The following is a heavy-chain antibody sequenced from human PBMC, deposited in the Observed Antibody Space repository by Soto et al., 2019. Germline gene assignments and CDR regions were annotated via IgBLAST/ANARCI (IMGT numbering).Heavy chain of an antibody. CDR1: GFTFSSYW. CDR2: IKRDGSEK. Sequence: PRGSLRLSCAASGFTFSSYWMSLVRQSPGKGLEWVANIKRDGSEKYYVDSVKGLFTISRDNAKNSLYLQMDSLRAEDKAVYYYQRDQHYWGQGTLISVS. V-gene: IGHV3-7*01. CDR3: QRDQHY. J-gene: IGHJ4*02.